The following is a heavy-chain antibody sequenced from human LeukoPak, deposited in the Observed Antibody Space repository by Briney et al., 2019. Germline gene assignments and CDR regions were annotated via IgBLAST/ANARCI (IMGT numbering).Heavy chain of an antibody. D-gene: IGHD6-19*01. CDR1: GGLITSTIHY. CDR3: ARQPTVKRGAVASNFDY. CDR2: IYYNVIT. Sequence: SETLSLTCSVSGGLITSTIHYWAWIRQPPGQGLEWIASIYYNVITYYNASLESRVTMSVDTSRNQFSLRLSSVSAADTSVYYCARQPTVKRGAVASNFDYWGQGTLVTVSS. J-gene: IGHJ4*02. V-gene: IGHV4-39*01.